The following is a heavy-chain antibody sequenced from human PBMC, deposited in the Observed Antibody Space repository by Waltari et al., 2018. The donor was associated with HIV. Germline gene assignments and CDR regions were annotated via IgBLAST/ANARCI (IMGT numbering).Heavy chain of an antibody. J-gene: IGHJ6*02. CDR1: GGPISSGGYY. V-gene: IGHV4-31*03. CDR2: IYYSGSP. D-gene: IGHD5-18*01. Sequence: QVQLQESGPGLVKPSQTLSLTCTVSGGPISSGGYYWSWIRQHPGKDLEWIGFIYYSGSPSYNPSLKSRVTISVDTSKNQFSLKLSSVTAADTAVYYCARVRSPGYTYGFYFYYYGMDVWGQGTTVTVSS. CDR3: ARVRSPGYTYGFYFYYYGMDV.